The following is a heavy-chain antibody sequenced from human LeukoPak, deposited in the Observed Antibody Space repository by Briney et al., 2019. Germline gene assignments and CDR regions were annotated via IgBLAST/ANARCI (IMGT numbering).Heavy chain of an antibody. CDR2: ISGSGGST. CDR1: GFIFSSYA. D-gene: IGHD6-13*01. CDR3: ARVISAAAGKGYFDY. J-gene: IGHJ4*03. V-gene: IGHV3-23*01. Sequence: GGSLRLSCATSGFIFSSYAMRWVRQAPGKGLEWASAISGSGGSTYHADSVKGRFTISRDSSKNTLYLQMNSLRAEDTAIYYCARVISAAAGKGYFDYWGQGALVTVSS.